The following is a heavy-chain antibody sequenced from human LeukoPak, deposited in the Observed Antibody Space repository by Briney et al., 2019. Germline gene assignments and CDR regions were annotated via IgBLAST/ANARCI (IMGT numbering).Heavy chain of an antibody. V-gene: IGHV3-7*01. CDR2: IKQDGSQK. Sequence: GGSLRLSCAATGFTFSGYWMGWVRQAPGKGLEWVANIKQDGSQKYYVDSVKGRFTISRDNAKNSLYLQMDSLRAEDTAVYYCARDTGCAGGTCFSFYDYWGQGTLVTVSS. J-gene: IGHJ4*02. CDR3: ARDTGCAGGTCFSFYDY. D-gene: IGHD2-15*01. CDR1: GFTFSGYW.